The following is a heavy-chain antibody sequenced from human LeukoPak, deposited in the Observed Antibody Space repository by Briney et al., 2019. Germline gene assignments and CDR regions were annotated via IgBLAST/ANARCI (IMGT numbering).Heavy chain of an antibody. J-gene: IGHJ4*02. Sequence: GGSLRLSCTASGFTFGDYAMSWVRQAPGKGLEWVGLIRSKAYGGTTEYAASVKGRFIISRDDSKSIAYLQMNSLKTEDTAVYYCTTSYGGFFDYWGQGTLVTVSS. CDR2: IRSKAYGGTT. CDR3: TTSYGGFFDY. CDR1: GFTFGDYA. V-gene: IGHV3-49*04. D-gene: IGHD4-23*01.